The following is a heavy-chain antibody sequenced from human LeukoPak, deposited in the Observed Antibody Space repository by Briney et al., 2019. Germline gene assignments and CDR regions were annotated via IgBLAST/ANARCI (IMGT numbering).Heavy chain of an antibody. D-gene: IGHD2-2*01. CDR2: ISGSGGST. CDR3: ARDPYCSSTSCQPFCFDY. CDR1: GFTFSSYA. J-gene: IGHJ4*02. V-gene: IGHV3-23*01. Sequence: GGSLRLSCAASGFTFSSYAMSWVRQAPGKGLEWVSAISGSGGSTYYADSVKGRFTISRDNSKNTLYLQMNSLRAEDTAVYYCARDPYCSSTSCQPFCFDYWGQGTLVTVSS.